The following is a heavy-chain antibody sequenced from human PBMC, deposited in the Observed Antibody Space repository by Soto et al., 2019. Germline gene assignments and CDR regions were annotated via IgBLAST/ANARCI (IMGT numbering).Heavy chain of an antibody. V-gene: IGHV3-23*01. CDR3: AKGSPGYDILTGNLYYYYGMDV. CDR1: GFTFSSYA. D-gene: IGHD3-9*01. CDR2: ISGSGGST. J-gene: IGHJ6*02. Sequence: PGGSLRLSCAASGFTFSSYAMSWVRQAPGKGLEWVSAISGSGGSTYYADSVKGRFTISRDNSKNTLYLQMNSLRAEDTAVYYCAKGSPGYDILTGNLYYYYGMDVWGQGTTVTVSS.